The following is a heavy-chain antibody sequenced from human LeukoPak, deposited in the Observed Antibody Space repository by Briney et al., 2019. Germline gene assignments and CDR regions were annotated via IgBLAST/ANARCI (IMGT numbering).Heavy chain of an antibody. CDR2: INHSGST. V-gene: IGHV4-30-2*01. CDR1: GGSISSGGYY. CDR3: ARGLVVGATKQTRFDP. D-gene: IGHD1-26*01. Sequence: SQTLSLTCTVSGGSISSGGYYWSWIRQPPGKGLEWIGEINHSGSTNYNPSLKSRVTISVDTSKNQFSLKLSSVTAADTAVYYCARGLVVGATKQTRFDPWGQGTLVTVSS. J-gene: IGHJ5*02.